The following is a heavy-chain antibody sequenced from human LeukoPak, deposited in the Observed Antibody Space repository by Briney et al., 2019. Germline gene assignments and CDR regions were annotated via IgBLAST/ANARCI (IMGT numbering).Heavy chain of an antibody. V-gene: IGHV3-11*01. CDR3: AREKDSSTSYGMAV. Sequence: GGSLRLSCVASGFTFSDYYMSWIRQAPGKGLEWVSYISSSGSTIYYADSVKGRFTISRDNAKNSLYLQMNSLRAEDTADYYCAREKDSSTSYGMAVWGQGTTVTVSS. CDR2: ISSSGSTI. D-gene: IGHD3-22*01. CDR1: GFTFSDYY. J-gene: IGHJ6*02.